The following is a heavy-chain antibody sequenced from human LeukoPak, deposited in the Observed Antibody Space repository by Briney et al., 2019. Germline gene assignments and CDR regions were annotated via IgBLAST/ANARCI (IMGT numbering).Heavy chain of an antibody. Sequence: ASVKVSCKASGYTFTSYGISWVRQAPGQGLEWMGWISAYNGNTNYAQKLQGRVTMTTDTSTSTAYMELRSLRSDDTAVYYCARGYYYYDILTGSTTPYYYYMDVRGKGTTVTVSS. J-gene: IGHJ6*03. CDR2: ISAYNGNT. V-gene: IGHV1-18*01. D-gene: IGHD3-9*01. CDR1: GYTFTSYG. CDR3: ARGYYYYDILTGSTTPYYYYMDV.